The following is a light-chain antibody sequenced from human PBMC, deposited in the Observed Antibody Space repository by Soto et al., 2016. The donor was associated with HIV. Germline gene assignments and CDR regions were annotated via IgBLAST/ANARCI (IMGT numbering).Light chain of an antibody. CDR3: QQYYSAPPT. V-gene: IGKV1-5*03. Sequence: DIQMTQSPSTLSASVGDRVTITCRASQSISSWVAWYQQKPGKAPNLLIYKASNLESGVPSRFSGGGSGTEFTLTISSLQPDDFATYYCQQYYSAPPTFGQGTKVDIK. CDR1: QSISSW. J-gene: IGKJ1*01. CDR2: KAS.